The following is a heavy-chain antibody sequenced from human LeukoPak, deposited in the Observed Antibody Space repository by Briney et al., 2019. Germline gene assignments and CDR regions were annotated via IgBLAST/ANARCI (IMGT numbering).Heavy chain of an antibody. CDR2: ISYDGSNK. Sequence: GGSLRLSCAASGFTFSSYGMHWVRQAPGKGLEWVAVISYDGSNKYSVKGRFTISRDNSKNTLYLQMNSLRVEDTAVYYCAQGYNSGWYPHWGQGSLVSVSS. V-gene: IGHV3-30*03. CDR1: GFTFSSYG. D-gene: IGHD6-19*01. CDR3: AQGYNSGWYPH. J-gene: IGHJ4*02.